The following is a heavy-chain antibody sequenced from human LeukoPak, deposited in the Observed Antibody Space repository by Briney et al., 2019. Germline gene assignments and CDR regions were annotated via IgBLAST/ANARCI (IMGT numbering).Heavy chain of an antibody. CDR3: ARQNGHNSGDY. J-gene: IGHJ4*02. D-gene: IGHD3-10*01. CDR2: ISSSARTI. Sequence: GGSLRLSCAASGFAFSVYEMNWVRQAPGKWLEWVSYISSSARTIYYADSVKGRFTISRDNAKNSLYLQMNSLRAEDTAVYYCARQNGHNSGDYRGQGTLVTVSS. CDR1: GFAFSVYE. V-gene: IGHV3-48*03.